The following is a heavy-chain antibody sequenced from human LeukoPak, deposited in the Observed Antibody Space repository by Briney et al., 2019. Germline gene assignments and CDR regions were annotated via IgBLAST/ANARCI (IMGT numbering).Heavy chain of an antibody. V-gene: IGHV3-21*01. Sequence: GGSLRLSCAASGFTFSSYSMNWVRQAPGKGLEWVSSISSSSSYIYYADSVKGRFTISRDNAKNPLYLQMNSLRAEDTAVYYCGSRGGLVRGFDYWGQGTLVTVSS. CDR3: GSRGGLVRGFDY. CDR2: ISSSSSYI. D-gene: IGHD6-19*01. J-gene: IGHJ4*02. CDR1: GFTFSSYS.